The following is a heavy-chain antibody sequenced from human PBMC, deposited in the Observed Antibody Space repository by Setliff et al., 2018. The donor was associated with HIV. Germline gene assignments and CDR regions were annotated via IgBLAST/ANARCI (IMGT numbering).Heavy chain of an antibody. Sequence: PSETLSLTCTVSEGYITGYYWTWIRQPPGRGLEWIGYIFYSGTTKFNPSLKSRAAISVGSSNNQFSLKMTSVTAADTAVYFCARFNALLGSSTYYDYWGPGLLVTVSS. CDR3: ARFNALLGSSTYYDY. V-gene: IGHV4-59*01. D-gene: IGHD3-22*01. CDR2: IFYSGTT. J-gene: IGHJ4*02. CDR1: EGYITGYY.